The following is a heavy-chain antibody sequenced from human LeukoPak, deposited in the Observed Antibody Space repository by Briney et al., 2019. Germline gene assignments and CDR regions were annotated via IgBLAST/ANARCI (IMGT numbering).Heavy chain of an antibody. V-gene: IGHV1-69*06. CDR3: ARPRYFDWLDDAFDI. CDR1: GGTFSSYA. J-gene: IGHJ3*02. CDR2: IIPIFGTA. Sequence: ASVKVSCKASGGTFSSYAISWVRQAPGQGLEWMGGIIPIFGTANYAQKFQGRVTITADKSTSTAYMELSSLRSEDTAVYYCARPRYFDWLDDAFDIWGQGTMVTVSS. D-gene: IGHD3-9*01.